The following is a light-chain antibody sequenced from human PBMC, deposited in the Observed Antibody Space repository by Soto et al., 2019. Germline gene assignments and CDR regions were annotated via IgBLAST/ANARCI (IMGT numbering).Light chain of an antibody. CDR1: SSDVVGYNY. Sequence: QSVLTQPPSASGSPGQSVAISCTGTSSDVVGYNYVSWYQQHPGKAPKLMIYEVNKRPSGVPDRFSGSKSGNTASLTVSGLQAEDEADYYCAAWDDSLNGFYVFGTGTKVTVL. V-gene: IGLV2-8*01. CDR3: AAWDDSLNGFYV. J-gene: IGLJ1*01. CDR2: EVN.